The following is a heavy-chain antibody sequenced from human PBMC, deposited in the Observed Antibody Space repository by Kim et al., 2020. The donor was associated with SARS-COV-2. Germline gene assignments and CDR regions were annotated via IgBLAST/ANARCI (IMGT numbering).Heavy chain of an antibody. D-gene: IGHD6-13*01. CDR1: GFTFSSYS. V-gene: IGHV3-21*01. CDR3: AGVPSSSWLGRFDP. Sequence: GGSLRLSCAASGFTFSSYSMNWVRQAPGKGLEWVSSISSSSSYIYYADSVKGRFTISRDNAKNSLYLQMNSLRAEDTAVYYCAGVPSSSWLGRFDPWGQGDPVTASS. J-gene: IGHJ5*02. CDR2: ISSSSSYI.